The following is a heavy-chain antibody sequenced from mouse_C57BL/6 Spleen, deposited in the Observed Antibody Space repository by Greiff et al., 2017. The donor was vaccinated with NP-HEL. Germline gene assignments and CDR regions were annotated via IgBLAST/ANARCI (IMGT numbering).Heavy chain of an antibody. V-gene: IGHV1-53*01. CDR2: INPSNGGT. CDR1: GYTFTSYW. D-gene: IGHD1-1*01. Sequence: QVQLQQPGTELVKPGASVKLSCKASGYTFTSYWMHWVKQRPGQGLEWIGNINPSNGGTNYNEKFKSKATLTVDKSSSTAYMQLSSLTSEDSAVYYCARWKGFANYYGSSPDYWGQGTTLTVSS. J-gene: IGHJ2*01. CDR3: ARWKGFANYYGSSPDY.